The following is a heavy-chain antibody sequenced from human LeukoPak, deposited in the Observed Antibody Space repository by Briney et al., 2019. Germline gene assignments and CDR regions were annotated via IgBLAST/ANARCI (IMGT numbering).Heavy chain of an antibody. CDR1: GVTFSNNE. D-gene: IGHD1-14*01. V-gene: IGHV3-48*03. CDR2: TSSSGNMI. Sequence: PGGSLRLSCAASGVTFSNNEMNWVRQAPGQGLEWVSYTSSSGNMIYYADSVKGRFTISRDNAKNSLYLQMNSLIAEDTAVYYCAGGGISDYWGQGTLVTVSS. CDR3: AGGGISDY. J-gene: IGHJ4*02.